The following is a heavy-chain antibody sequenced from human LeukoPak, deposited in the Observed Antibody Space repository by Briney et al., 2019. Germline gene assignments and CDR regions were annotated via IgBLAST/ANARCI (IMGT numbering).Heavy chain of an antibody. D-gene: IGHD3-22*01. CDR2: ISAYNGNT. V-gene: IGHV1-18*01. Sequence: ASVKVSCKASGYTFTSYGIGWVRQAPGQGLEWMGWISAYNGNTNYAQKLQGRVTLTTDTSTSTAYMELRSLRSDDTAVYYCARDVGYYDSSGYYYWYYWGQGTLVTVSS. CDR3: ARDVGYYDSSGYYYWYY. J-gene: IGHJ4*02. CDR1: GYTFTSYG.